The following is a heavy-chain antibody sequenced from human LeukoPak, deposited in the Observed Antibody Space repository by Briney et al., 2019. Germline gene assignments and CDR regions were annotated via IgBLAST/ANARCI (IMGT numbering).Heavy chain of an antibody. D-gene: IGHD3-10*01. Sequence: SETLSLTCAVYGGSFSGYYWSWIRQPPGKGLEWIGEINHSGSTNYNPSLKSRVTISVDTSKNQFSLKLSSVTAADTAVSYCARGIRVRGVINPRGFDYWGQGTLVTVSS. J-gene: IGHJ4*02. V-gene: IGHV4-34*01. CDR1: GGSFSGYY. CDR2: INHSGST. CDR3: ARGIRVRGVINPRGFDY.